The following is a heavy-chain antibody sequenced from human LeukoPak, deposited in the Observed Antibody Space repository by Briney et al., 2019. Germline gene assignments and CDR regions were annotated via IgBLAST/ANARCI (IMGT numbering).Heavy chain of an antibody. CDR1: GYTFTSYG. V-gene: IGHV1-18*01. CDR2: ISAYNGNT. J-gene: IGHJ4*02. D-gene: IGHD3-10*01. Sequence: ASVKVSFKASGYTFTSYGISWVRQAPRQGLEWMGWISAYNGNTNYAQKLQGRVTMTTDTSTSTAYMELRSLRSDDTAVYYCARDTAWFGELLSIDDYWGEGTLVTVSS. CDR3: ARDTAWFGELLSIDDY.